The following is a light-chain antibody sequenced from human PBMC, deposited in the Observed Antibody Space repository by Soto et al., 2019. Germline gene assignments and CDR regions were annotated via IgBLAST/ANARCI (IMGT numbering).Light chain of an antibody. CDR2: DAS. Sequence: DIQMTQSPATLSASVGDRVTITCRASQSLSGRLAWYQQKPGKAPKLLIYDASSLESGVPSRFSGSGSGTEFDLTISILQPDDFATYYCQQYNSYPWTFGRGTKVEIK. J-gene: IGKJ1*01. CDR3: QQYNSYPWT. CDR1: QSLSGR. V-gene: IGKV1-5*01.